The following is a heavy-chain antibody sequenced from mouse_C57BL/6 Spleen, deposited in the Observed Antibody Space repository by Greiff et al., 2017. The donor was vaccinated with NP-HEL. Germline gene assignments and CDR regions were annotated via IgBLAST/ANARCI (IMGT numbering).Heavy chain of an antibody. V-gene: IGHV1-82*01. CDR1: GYAFSSSW. Sequence: QVHVKQSGPELVKPGASVKISCKASGYAFSSSWMNWVKQRPGKGLEWIGRIYPGDGDTNYNGKFKGKATLTADKSSSTAYMQLSSLTSEDSAVYFCARNSNGYWGQGTTLTVSS. D-gene: IGHD2-5*01. CDR3: ARNSNGY. CDR2: IYPGDGDT. J-gene: IGHJ2*01.